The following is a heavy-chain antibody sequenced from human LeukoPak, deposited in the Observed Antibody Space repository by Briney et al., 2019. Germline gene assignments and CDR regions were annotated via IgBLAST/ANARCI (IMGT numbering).Heavy chain of an antibody. J-gene: IGHJ4*02. Sequence: GGSLRLSCAASGFTFSSYAMSWVRQAPGKGLEWVSAISGSGGSTYYADSVKGRFTISRDNSKNTLYLQMNSLRAEDTAVYYCAKSEPYCGGDCYSPVDYWGQGTLVTVSS. CDR2: ISGSGGST. CDR3: AKSEPYCGGDCYSPVDY. CDR1: GFTFSSYA. D-gene: IGHD2-21*02. V-gene: IGHV3-23*01.